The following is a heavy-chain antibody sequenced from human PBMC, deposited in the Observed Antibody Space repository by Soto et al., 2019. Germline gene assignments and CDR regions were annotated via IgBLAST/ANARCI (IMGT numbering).Heavy chain of an antibody. D-gene: IGHD4-17*01. CDR1: GYSFTDYK. J-gene: IGHJ4*02. Sequence: QGQLLQSGAEVKKPGDSVKVSCKTSGYSFTDYKLHWVRQAPGQGLEWMGWDDPNGGGSNSAQKFQGSVTMTWDTSITTAYLDLTRLTTNDTATYFCATRVDYGDFEGFDFWGQGTLVTVSS. V-gene: IGHV1-2*04. CDR2: DDPNGGGS. CDR3: ATRVDYGDFEGFDF.